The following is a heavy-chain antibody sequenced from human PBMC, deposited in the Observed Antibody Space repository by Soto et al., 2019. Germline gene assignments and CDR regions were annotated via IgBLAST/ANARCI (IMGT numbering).Heavy chain of an antibody. CDR1: GFTFSSYR. CDR2: ISYDGSNK. CDR3: AKASGIAAAGTIHWFDP. J-gene: IGHJ5*02. V-gene: IGHV3-30*18. D-gene: IGHD6-13*01. Sequence: PGGSLRLSCAASGFTFSSYRMSWVRQAPGKGLEWVAVISYDGSNKYYADSVKGRFTISRDNSKNTLYLQMNSLRAEDTAVYYCAKASGIAAAGTIHWFDPWGQGTLVTVSS.